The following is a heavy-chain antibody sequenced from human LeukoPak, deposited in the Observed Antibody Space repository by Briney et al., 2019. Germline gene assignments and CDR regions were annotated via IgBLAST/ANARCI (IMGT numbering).Heavy chain of an antibody. D-gene: IGHD3-10*01. J-gene: IGHJ5*02. Sequence: SETLSLTCTVSGGSISGFYWTWIRQSPGKGLEWIGYIYYSGSTDYNPSLKSRVSISLDTSKNQFSLKLSSVTAADTAVYYCARDPGSWFDPWGQGALVTVSS. V-gene: IGHV4-59*12. CDR1: GGSISGFY. CDR3: ARDPGSWFDP. CDR2: IYYSGST.